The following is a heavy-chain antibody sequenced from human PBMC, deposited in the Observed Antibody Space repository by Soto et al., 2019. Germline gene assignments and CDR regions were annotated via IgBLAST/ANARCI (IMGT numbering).Heavy chain of an antibody. V-gene: IGHV3-53*01. CDR3: ARDRVESGYPEYFQH. J-gene: IGHJ1*01. CDR2: IYSCGST. CDR1: GFTVSRNY. Sequence: EVQLVESGGGVIQPGGSLRLSCAASGFTVSRNYMSWVRLAPGKGLEWVSVIYSCGSTYYADSVKGRFTISRDNSKNTLYLQMNSLRAEDTAVYYCARDRVESGYPEYFQHWGQGTLVTVSS. D-gene: IGHD3-22*01.